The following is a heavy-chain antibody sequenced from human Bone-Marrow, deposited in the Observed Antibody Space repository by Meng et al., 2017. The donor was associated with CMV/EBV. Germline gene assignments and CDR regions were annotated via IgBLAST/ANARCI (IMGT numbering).Heavy chain of an antibody. D-gene: IGHD3-3*01. V-gene: IGHV1-2*02. CDR3: ARINDFWSGYSFDY. CDR1: GYTFTGYY. J-gene: IGHJ4*02. CDR2: INPNSGGT. Sequence: ASVKVSCKASGYTFTGYYMHWVRQAPGQGLEWMGWINPNSGGTNYAQKFQGRVTMTRDTSISTAYMELSRLRSDDTAVYYCARINDFWSGYSFDYWGQGTRVTGSS.